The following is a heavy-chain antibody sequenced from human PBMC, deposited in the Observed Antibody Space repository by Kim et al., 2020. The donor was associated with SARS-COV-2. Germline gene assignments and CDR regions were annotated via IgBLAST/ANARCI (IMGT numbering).Heavy chain of an antibody. D-gene: IGHD3-10*01. CDR3: ARIKRFADYVDS. CDR2: VFYTGDI. J-gene: IGHJ4*02. V-gene: IGHV4-39*01. Sequence: SETLSLTCTVSGDSITNDRYFWGWIRQPPGRGLEWIGNVFYTGDIYAKPSLMGRLTIPVDTSRTQFSLELRSVTAADAAVYFCARIKRFADYVDSWGQGT. CDR1: GDSITNDRYF.